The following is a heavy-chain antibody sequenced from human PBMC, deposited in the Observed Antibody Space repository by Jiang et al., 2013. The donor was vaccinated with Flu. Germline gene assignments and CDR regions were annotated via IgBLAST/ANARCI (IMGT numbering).Heavy chain of an antibody. Sequence: GSGLVKPSETLSLTCAVYGGSFSGYYWSWIRQPPGKGLEWIGEINHSGSTNYNPSLKSRVTISVDTSKNQFSLKLSSVTAADTAVYYCAREMSRGYGMDVWGQGTTVTVSS. CDR2: INHSGST. D-gene: IGHD5-24*01. J-gene: IGHJ6*02. V-gene: IGHV4-34*01. CDR3: AREMSRGYGMDV. CDR1: GGSFSGYY.